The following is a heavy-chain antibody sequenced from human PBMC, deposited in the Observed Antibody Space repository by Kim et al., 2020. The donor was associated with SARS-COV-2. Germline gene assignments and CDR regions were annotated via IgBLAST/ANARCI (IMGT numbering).Heavy chain of an antibody. J-gene: IGHJ5*02. V-gene: IGHV3-7*01. CDR3: ARDIRGTWFDP. Sequence: EKYYRGPVKGRITISRDNAKNLMYLQRSGLRAEDTAVYYCARDIRGTWFDPWGQGTLVTVSS. CDR2: EK. D-gene: IGHD3-16*01.